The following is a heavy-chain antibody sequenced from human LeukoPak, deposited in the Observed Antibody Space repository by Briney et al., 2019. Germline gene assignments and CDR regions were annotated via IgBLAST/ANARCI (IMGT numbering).Heavy chain of an antibody. CDR1: GFTFSGYY. CDR3: AREAISGYSD. J-gene: IGHJ4*02. Sequence: GGSLRLSCAASGFTFSGYYMSRIRQAPGKGLEWVSYISSSGSSIYYADSVKGRFTISRDNAKNSLYLQMNSLRADDTAVYYCAREAISGYSDWGQGTLVTVSS. V-gene: IGHV3-11*04. D-gene: IGHD3-22*01. CDR2: ISSSGSSI.